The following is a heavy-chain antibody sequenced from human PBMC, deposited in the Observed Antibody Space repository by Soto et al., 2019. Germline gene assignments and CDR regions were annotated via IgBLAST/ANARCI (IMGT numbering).Heavy chain of an antibody. D-gene: IGHD3-16*01. CDR2: IYWDDYQ. J-gene: IGHJ4*02. CDR1: GFSLRTTGVG. V-gene: IGHV2-5*02. CDR3: AHTWGLPFDY. Sequence: QITLKESGPTLVKPTQTLTLTCTYSGFSLRTTGVGVGWIRQXPAKALEWLGIIYWDDYQRYRPSLKSRLTLXXDISKSQVVLXMTNXGPVDTATYFCAHTWGLPFDYWGPGNLVIVSS.